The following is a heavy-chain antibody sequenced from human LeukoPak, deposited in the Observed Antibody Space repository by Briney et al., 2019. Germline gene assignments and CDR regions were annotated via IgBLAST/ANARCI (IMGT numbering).Heavy chain of an antibody. D-gene: IGHD5-18*01. Sequence: GGSLRLSCVASGLTVSNHWMSWVRQAPGKGLEWVANIREERGQEYYVDSVKGRFTISKSSAKNSLYLQMNTLRVEDTTMYYCASLDTAKQPLANHWGQGTLVTVSS. V-gene: IGHV3-7*03. CDR3: ASLDTAKQPLANH. CDR2: IREERGQE. CDR1: GLTVSNHW. J-gene: IGHJ5*02.